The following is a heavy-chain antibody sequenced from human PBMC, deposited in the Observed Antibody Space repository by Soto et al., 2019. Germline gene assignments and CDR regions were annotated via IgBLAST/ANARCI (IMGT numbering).Heavy chain of an antibody. CDR2: ISGSGVRT. CDR3: AKDRTQFEP. V-gene: IGHV3-23*01. J-gene: IGHJ5*02. CDR1: GFTLDSYA. Sequence: DVQLLESGGGLSQPGGSLRLSCAASGFTLDSYAMSWVRQAPGKGLEWVADISGSGVRTHYADSVMGRFTISRDMSKNTLYLQINSLRAEDTAIYYCAKDRTQFEPWGQAALVTVSS. D-gene: IGHD2-2*01.